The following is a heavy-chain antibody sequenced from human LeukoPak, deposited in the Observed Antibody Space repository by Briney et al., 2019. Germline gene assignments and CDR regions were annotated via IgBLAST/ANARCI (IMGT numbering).Heavy chain of an antibody. J-gene: IGHJ6*03. D-gene: IGHD2-8*01. CDR2: INHSGST. Sequence: PSETLSLTCAVYGGSFSGYYWSWIRQPPGKGLEWIGEINHSGSTNYNPSLQSRVTISVDTSKNQFSLKLSSVTAADTAVYYCARERAAPDADYYYYMDVWGKGTTVTVSS. CDR3: ARERAAPDADYYYYMDV. V-gene: IGHV4-34*01. CDR1: GGSFSGYY.